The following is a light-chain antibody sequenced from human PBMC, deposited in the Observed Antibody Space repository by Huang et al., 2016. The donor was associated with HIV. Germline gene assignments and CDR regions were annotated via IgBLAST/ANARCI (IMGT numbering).Light chain of an antibody. CDR1: QSVGTY. V-gene: IGKV3-11*01. Sequence: EIMLTQSPATLSLSPGKRATLSCRAMQSVGTYLAWYQQKPGQAPRLLIYDASVRATGFPVMFSGMGSGTNLTLTISRLEPEDFAVYFCQDRYNWPRFTFGPGTKVDIK. CDR3: QDRYNWPRFT. CDR2: DAS. J-gene: IGKJ3*01.